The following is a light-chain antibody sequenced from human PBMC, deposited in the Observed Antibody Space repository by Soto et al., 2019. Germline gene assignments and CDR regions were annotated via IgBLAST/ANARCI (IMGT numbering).Light chain of an antibody. CDR1: SSDVGGYNY. V-gene: IGLV2-14*01. CDR2: DVS. Sequence: QSALTQPASVSGSPEQSITISCTGTSSDVGGYNYVSWYQQHPGKAPKLMIYDVSHRPSGVSNRFSGSKSGNTASLTISGLQAEDEADYYCSSYTSSSTVVFGGGTKVTVL. J-gene: IGLJ2*01. CDR3: SSYTSSSTVV.